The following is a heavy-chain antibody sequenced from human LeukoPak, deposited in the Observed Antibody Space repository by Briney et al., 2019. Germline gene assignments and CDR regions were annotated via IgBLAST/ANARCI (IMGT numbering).Heavy chain of an antibody. Sequence: PSETLSLTCTVSGGSISSYYWSWIRQPPGKGLEWIGYISYSGSTNYNPSLKSQVTISLETSKTQFSLKLRSVTAADTAVYYCARVEWEQWLASFDPWGQGTLVTVSS. D-gene: IGHD6-19*01. V-gene: IGHV4-59*01. J-gene: IGHJ5*02. CDR3: ARVEWEQWLASFDP. CDR2: ISYSGST. CDR1: GGSISSYY.